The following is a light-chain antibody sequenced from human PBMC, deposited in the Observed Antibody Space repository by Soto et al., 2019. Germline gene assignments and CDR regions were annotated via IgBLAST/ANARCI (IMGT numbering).Light chain of an antibody. J-gene: IGKJ5*01. V-gene: IGKV3-11*01. CDR3: QQRSNWPPIT. Sequence: EIVLTQSPGTLSLSPGERATLSCRASQSVSSYLAWYQQKPGQAPRLLIYGASTRATGIPARFSGSGSGTDFTLTISSLEPEDFAVYYCQQRSNWPPITFGQGTRLEIK. CDR2: GAS. CDR1: QSVSSY.